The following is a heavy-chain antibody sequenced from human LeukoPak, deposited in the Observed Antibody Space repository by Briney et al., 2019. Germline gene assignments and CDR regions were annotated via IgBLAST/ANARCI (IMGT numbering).Heavy chain of an antibody. J-gene: IGHJ4*02. D-gene: IGHD5-18*01. V-gene: IGHV3-30-3*01. CDR2: ISYDGSNK. CDR1: GFTFSSYA. Sequence: PGGSLRLSCAASGFTFSSYAMHWVRQAPGKGLEWVAVISYDGSNKYYADSVKGRFTISRDNSKNTLYLQMNSLRAEDTAVYYCARVKYSYALLDYWGQGTLVTVSS. CDR3: ARVKYSYALLDY.